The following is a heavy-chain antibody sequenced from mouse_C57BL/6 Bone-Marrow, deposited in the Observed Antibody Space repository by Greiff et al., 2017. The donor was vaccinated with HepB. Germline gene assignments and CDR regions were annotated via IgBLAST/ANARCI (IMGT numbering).Heavy chain of an antibody. CDR1: GYTFTSYW. V-gene: IGHV1-59*01. CDR3: AKPPYYSYAMDY. J-gene: IGHJ4*01. D-gene: IGHD2-10*01. Sequence: VQLQQPGAELVRPGTSVKLSCKASGYTFTSYWMHWVKQRPGQGLEWIGVIDPSDSYTNYNQKFKGKATLTVDTSSSTAYMQLSSLTSEDSAVYYGAKPPYYSYAMDYWGQGTSVTVSS. CDR2: IDPSDSYT.